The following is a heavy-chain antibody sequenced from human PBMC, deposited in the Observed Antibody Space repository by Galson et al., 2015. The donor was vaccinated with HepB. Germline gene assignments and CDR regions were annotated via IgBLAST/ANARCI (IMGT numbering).Heavy chain of an antibody. CDR2: ISHNGNYK. CDR3: ARETIAVAGREYYYYGMDV. CDR1: GFTFSSFG. J-gene: IGHJ6*02. D-gene: IGHD6-19*01. V-gene: IGHV3-30*03. Sequence: SLRLSCAGSGFTFSSFGLHWVRQAPGKGLDWVAVISHNGNYKYYEDSVKGRFTISRDNSKTTVYLQMNSLRSEDTAVYYRARETIAVAGREYYYYGMDVWGQGTTVTVSS.